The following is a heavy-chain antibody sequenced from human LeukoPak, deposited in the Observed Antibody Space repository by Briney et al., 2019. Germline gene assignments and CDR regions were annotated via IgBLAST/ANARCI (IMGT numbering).Heavy chain of an antibody. CDR3: ARDRGTITIFDY. J-gene: IGHJ4*02. D-gene: IGHD3-3*01. V-gene: IGHV3-48*04. Sequence: PGGSLRLSCAASGFTFSSYGMSWVRQAPGKGLEWVSYISSSGSTIYYADSVKGRFTISRDNAKNSLYLQMNSLRAEDTAVYYCARDRGTITIFDYWGQGTLVTVSS. CDR1: GFTFSSYG. CDR2: ISSSGSTI.